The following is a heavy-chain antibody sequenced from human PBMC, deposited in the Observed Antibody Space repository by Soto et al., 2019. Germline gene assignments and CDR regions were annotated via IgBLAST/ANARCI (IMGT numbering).Heavy chain of an antibody. J-gene: IGHJ5*02. CDR2: VCYGRSS. CDR1: GGSITTDSYY. D-gene: IGHD3-10*01. Sequence: QLQLQESGPGLVKPSETLSLTCTVSGGSITTDSYYWGWIRQPPGKGLEWIGSVCYGRSSCYTPSLPARLPISVGTSKPQFSLTLTSLTAPDMAVYFCASLSRHYGWFGPWGQGTLVTVSS. CDR3: ASLSRHYGWFGP. V-gene: IGHV4-39*01.